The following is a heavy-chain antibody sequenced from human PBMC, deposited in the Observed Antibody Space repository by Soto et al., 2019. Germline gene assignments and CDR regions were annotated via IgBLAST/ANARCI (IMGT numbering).Heavy chain of an antibody. CDR2: IYWDDAT. CDR3: AHRTTTVTWWFDP. Sequence: QITLKESGPPLVKPTQTLTLTCTFSGFSLTTRGVGVGWIRQPPGKPLEWLALIYWDDATRYSPSLKSRLAITKDTSKNQVVLTMSNIDPADTGTYFCAHRTTTVTWWFDPWGQGTLVTVSS. J-gene: IGHJ5*02. V-gene: IGHV2-5*02. CDR1: GFSLTTRGVG. D-gene: IGHD4-17*01.